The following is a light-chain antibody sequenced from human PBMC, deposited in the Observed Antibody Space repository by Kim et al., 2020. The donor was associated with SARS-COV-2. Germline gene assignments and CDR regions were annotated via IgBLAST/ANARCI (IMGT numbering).Light chain of an antibody. CDR2: DVG. CDR1: SSDVGFYNY. J-gene: IGLJ1*01. CDR3: SSFRNSNTPYV. Sequence: QSITISCTGTSSDVGFYNYVSWYQQHAGKVPKLIIYDVGRRPSGISSRFSGSKSGDTASLTISGLQAEDEADYCCSSFRNSNTPYVFGTGTKVTVL. V-gene: IGLV2-14*03.